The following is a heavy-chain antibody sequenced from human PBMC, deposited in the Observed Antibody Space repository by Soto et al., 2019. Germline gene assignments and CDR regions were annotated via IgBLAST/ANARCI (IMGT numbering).Heavy chain of an antibody. J-gene: IGHJ4*02. V-gene: IGHV3-23*01. D-gene: IGHD4-17*01. Sequence: EVQLLESGGGLVQPGGSLRLSCAASGFTFTTYAMSWVRQAPGQGLEWVSGISSSGDIPYYADSVKGRFTISRDQSKKTVYLQMNSLRADDTAIYYCAKVNSIVGDGDHDYWGQGTLVSVSS. CDR3: AKVNSIVGDGDHDY. CDR1: GFTFTTYA. CDR2: ISSSGDIP.